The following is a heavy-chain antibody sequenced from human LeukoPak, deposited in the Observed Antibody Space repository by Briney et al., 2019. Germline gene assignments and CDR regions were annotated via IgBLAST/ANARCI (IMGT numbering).Heavy chain of an antibody. Sequence: SETLSLTCTVSGGSISSSSYYWGWIRQPPGKGLEWIGSIYYSGSTYYNPSLKSRVTISVDTSKNQFSLKLSSVTAADTAVYYCARHVDCSSTSCYNEVYYYGMDVWGQGTTVTVSS. CDR1: GGSISSSSYY. V-gene: IGHV4-39*01. CDR3: ARHVDCSSTSCYNEVYYYGMDV. D-gene: IGHD2-2*02. J-gene: IGHJ6*02. CDR2: IYYSGST.